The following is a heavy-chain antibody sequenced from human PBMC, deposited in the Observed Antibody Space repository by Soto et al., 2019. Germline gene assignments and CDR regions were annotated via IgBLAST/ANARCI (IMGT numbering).Heavy chain of an antibody. CDR1: GFTFSSYG. Sequence: PGGSLRLSCAASGFTFSSYGMHWVRQAPGKGLEWVAVIWYDGSNKYYADSVKGRFTISRDNSKNTLYLQMNSLRAEDTAVYYCARDDRFQAADTIYYYYGMDVWGQGTTVPVSS. CDR3: ARDDRFQAADTIYYYYGMDV. V-gene: IGHV3-33*01. J-gene: IGHJ6*02. CDR2: IWYDGSNK. D-gene: IGHD6-13*01.